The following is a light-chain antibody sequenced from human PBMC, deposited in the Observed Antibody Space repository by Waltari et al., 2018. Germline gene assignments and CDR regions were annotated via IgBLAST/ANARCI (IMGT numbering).Light chain of an antibody. CDR2: RNN. CDR3: AAWDDSLSGPV. Sequence: QSVLTQPPSASGTPGQRVTISCAGSSSNIGRNYVYWYQQLPGTAPKLLISRNNQRASGVPDRFSGSKSGTSVSLAISGLRSEDEADYYCAAWDDSLSGPVFGGGTKLTVL. CDR1: SSNIGRNY. J-gene: IGLJ2*01. V-gene: IGLV1-47*01.